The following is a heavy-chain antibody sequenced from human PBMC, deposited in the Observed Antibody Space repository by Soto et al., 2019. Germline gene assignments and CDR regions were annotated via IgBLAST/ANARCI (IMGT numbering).Heavy chain of an antibody. Sequence: LRLSCAASGFTFSSYGMHWVRQAPGKGLEWVAVIWYDGSNKYYADSVKGRFTISRDNSKNTLYLQMNSLRAEDTAVYYCARDRGYYDSSGYYDYWGQGTLVTVSS. J-gene: IGHJ4*02. V-gene: IGHV3-33*01. CDR3: ARDRGYYDSSGYYDY. D-gene: IGHD3-22*01. CDR2: IWYDGSNK. CDR1: GFTFSSYG.